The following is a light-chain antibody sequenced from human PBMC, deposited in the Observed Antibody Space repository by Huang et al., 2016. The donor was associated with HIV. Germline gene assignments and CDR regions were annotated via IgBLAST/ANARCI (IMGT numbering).Light chain of an antibody. CDR1: QSVYNN. Sequence: EVVMTQSPATLSVSPGESATLSCRASQSVYNNLAWYQQRPGQAPRLLSYGASTKATDVAARFSGSGSGTDFTLTINNLQSEDSAVYYCQQYDNWPPFTFGQGTNLEI. CDR3: QQYDNWPPFT. J-gene: IGKJ2*01. V-gene: IGKV3-15*01. CDR2: GAS.